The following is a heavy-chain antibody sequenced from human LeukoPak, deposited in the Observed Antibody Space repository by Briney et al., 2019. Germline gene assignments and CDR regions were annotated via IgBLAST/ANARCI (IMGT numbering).Heavy chain of an antibody. CDR3: ARVRSGWYGALDI. Sequence: GGSLRLSCAASGFTFSNYALHWVRQAPGKGLEWVAVISYDASNKFYADSVQGRFAISRDNSQNTLHLEMNSLRAEDTALYYCARVRSGWYGALDIWGQGTMVTVSS. J-gene: IGHJ3*02. V-gene: IGHV3-30*09. CDR2: ISYDASNK. D-gene: IGHD6-19*01. CDR1: GFTFSNYA.